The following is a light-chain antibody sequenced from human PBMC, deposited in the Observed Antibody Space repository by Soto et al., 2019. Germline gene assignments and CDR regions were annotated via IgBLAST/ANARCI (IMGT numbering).Light chain of an antibody. V-gene: IGKV1-39*01. CDR3: QQSYSTPLYT. J-gene: IGKJ2*01. CDR2: AAS. CDR1: QSMSSY. Sequence: DLQMTQSPSSLSASVGARVTITCRASQSMSSYLNWYQQKPGKAPKLLIYAASSLQSGGPSRFSGSGSGTDFTLTISSLQPEDVATYYCQQSYSTPLYTVGQGPKLEIK.